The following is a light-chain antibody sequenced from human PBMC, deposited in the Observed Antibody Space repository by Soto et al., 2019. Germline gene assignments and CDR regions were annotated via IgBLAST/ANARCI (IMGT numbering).Light chain of an antibody. CDR1: QSVSDN. CDR2: RAS. V-gene: IGKV3-15*01. CDR3: QQYNSWPIT. Sequence: EIVMAESPATLYVSPGERVTLSCRASQSVSDNLAWYQQKPGQGPRLLVYRASTRTLGIPARFSGSESGTEFTLTISSLQSEDFAVYYCQQYNSWPITFGQGTRLEIK. J-gene: IGKJ5*01.